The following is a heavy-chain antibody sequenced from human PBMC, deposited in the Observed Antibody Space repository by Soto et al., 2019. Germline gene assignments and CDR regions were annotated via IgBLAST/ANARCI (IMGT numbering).Heavy chain of an antibody. CDR2: INAGNGNT. J-gene: IGHJ5*02. CDR3: ARDRRVVVAAHGGWFDP. D-gene: IGHD2-15*01. V-gene: IGHV1-3*01. CDR1: GYTFTSYA. Sequence: ASVKVSCKASGYTFTSYAMHWVRQAPGQRLEWMGRINAGNGNTKYSQKFQGRVTITRDTSASTAYMELSSLRSEDTAVYYCARDRRVVVAAHGGWFDPWGQGTLVTVSS.